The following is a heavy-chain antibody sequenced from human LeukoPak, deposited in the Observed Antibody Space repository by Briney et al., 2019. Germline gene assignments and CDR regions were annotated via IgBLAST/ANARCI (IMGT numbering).Heavy chain of an antibody. CDR2: ISRSSGSSI. J-gene: IGHJ5*02. Sequence: GGSLRLSCAASGFTFSNYEMNWVRQAPGKGLEWVSYISRSSGSSIYYADSVKGRFTISRDNAKNSLYLQMNSLRVEDTAVYYCARNGYSGYDRLNWFDPWGQGTLVTVSS. CDR3: ARNGYSGYDRLNWFDP. D-gene: IGHD5-12*01. V-gene: IGHV3-48*03. CDR1: GFTFSNYE.